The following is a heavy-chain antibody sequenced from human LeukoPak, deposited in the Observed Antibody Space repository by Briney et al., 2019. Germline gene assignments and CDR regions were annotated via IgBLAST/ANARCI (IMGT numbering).Heavy chain of an antibody. CDR2: TNPNSGNT. D-gene: IGHD3-16*02. CDR1: GYTFTSYD. CDR3: ARFHDYVWGSYRYDFDY. Sequence: ASVKVSCKASGYTFTSYDINWVRQATGQGLEWMGWTNPNSGNTGYAQKFQGRVTMTRNTSISTAYMELSSLRSEDTAVYYCARFHDYVWGSYRYDFDYWGQGTLVTVSS. J-gene: IGHJ4*02. V-gene: IGHV1-8*01.